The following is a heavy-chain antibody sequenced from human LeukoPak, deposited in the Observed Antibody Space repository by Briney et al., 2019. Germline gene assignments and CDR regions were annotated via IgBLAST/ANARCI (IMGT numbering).Heavy chain of an antibody. J-gene: IGHJ5*02. D-gene: IGHD3-22*01. V-gene: IGHV4-59*01. Sequence: SETLSLTCTVSGGSISGYFWSWVRQSPGKELESIGFIYYTGGTYYNPSLKSRVTISVDTSKNQFSLKLSSVTAADTAVYYCARGKYYYDSSGPRFDPWGQGTLVTVSS. CDR1: GGSISGYF. CDR2: IYYTGGT. CDR3: ARGKYYYDSSGPRFDP.